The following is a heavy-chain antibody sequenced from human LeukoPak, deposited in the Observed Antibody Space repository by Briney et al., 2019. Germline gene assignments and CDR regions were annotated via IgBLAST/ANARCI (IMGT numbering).Heavy chain of an antibody. CDR1: GGTFSSYA. CDR2: IIPIFGTA. Sequence: GASVKVSCKASGGTFSSYAISWVRQAPGQGLEWMGGIIPIFGTANYAQKFQGRVTITADESTSTAYMELSSPRSEDTAVYYCARDYAPDYYYYYMDVWGKGTTVTVSS. CDR3: ARDYAPDYYYYYMDV. J-gene: IGHJ6*03. V-gene: IGHV1-69*01. D-gene: IGHD3-16*01.